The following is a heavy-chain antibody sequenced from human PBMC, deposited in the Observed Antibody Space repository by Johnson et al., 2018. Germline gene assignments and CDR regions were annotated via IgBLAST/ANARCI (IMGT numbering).Heavy chain of an antibody. Sequence: QVQLVESGGGVVQPGRSRRLSCAASGFTFSSYAMHWVLQAPGKGLEWVAVISYDGNNKYYADSVKGRFTITRDNSKNTLYLQMNSLRAEDTSVYYCARGPRGEDDAFDIWGQVTMVTVSS. D-gene: IGHD3-16*01. J-gene: IGHJ3*02. CDR1: GFTFSSYA. CDR3: ARGPRGEDDAFDI. V-gene: IGHV3-30-3*01. CDR2: ISYDGNNK.